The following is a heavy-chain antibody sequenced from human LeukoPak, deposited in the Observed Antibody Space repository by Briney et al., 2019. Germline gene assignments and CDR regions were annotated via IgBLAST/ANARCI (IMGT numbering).Heavy chain of an antibody. Sequence: GGSLRLSCAASGFTFSNYEMNWVRQAPGKGLEWVAFTNYDGSDRCYADSVKGRFTVSRDNPKNTLYLQMNSLRTEDTAVYYCAKDLPDRYSLEYWGQGTMVTVPS. CDR1: GFTFSNYE. D-gene: IGHD2-15*01. CDR2: TNYDGSDR. CDR3: AKDLPDRYSLEY. V-gene: IGHV3-30*02. J-gene: IGHJ4*02.